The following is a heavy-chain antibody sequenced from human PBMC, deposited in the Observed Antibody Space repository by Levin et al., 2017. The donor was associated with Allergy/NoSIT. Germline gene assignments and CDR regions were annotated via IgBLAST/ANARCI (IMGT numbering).Heavy chain of an antibody. CDR1: GFTFSSYD. CDR3: AKQDIEGAY. J-gene: IGHJ4*02. Sequence: GGSLRLSCAASGFTFSSYDMHWVRQAPGKGLEWVAVISYDGTNKYSADSVKGRFTISRDNSKNTLYLQMNSLRGDDTAVYYCAKQDIEGAYWGQGTLVTVSS. CDR2: ISYDGTNK. D-gene: IGHD2-15*01. V-gene: IGHV3-30*18.